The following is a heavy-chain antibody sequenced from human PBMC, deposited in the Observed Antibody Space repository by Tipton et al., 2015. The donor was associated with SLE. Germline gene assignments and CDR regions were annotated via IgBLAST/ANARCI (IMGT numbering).Heavy chain of an antibody. D-gene: IGHD3-22*01. J-gene: IGHJ3*02. CDR3: ARGIGSFDI. CDR2: INHSGST. V-gene: IGHV4-34*01. CDR1: GGSFSGYY. Sequence: TLSLTCAVYGGSFSGYYWSWIRQPPGKGLEWIGEINHSGSTNYNPSLKSRVTISVDTSKKQFSLKLSPVTAADTAVYYCARGIGSFDIWGQGTMVTVSS.